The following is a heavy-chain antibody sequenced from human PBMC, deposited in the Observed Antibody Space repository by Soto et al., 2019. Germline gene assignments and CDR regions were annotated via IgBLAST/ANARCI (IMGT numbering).Heavy chain of an antibody. J-gene: IGHJ4*02. CDR2: ISSRTKTI. V-gene: IGHV3-48*02. CDR3: ARRLGWRRGPFDC. CDR1: GFSLCTYS. Sequence: EVKLVESGGGLVQPGGSLRLSCAASGFSLCTYSMNWVRQAPGTGMEWLSYISSRTKTIFYADSVTGRFTISRDSAINSLYLPMSRLRDEDTAVYCCARRLGWRRGPFDCWGQGTLFAFSP. D-gene: IGHD2-21*01.